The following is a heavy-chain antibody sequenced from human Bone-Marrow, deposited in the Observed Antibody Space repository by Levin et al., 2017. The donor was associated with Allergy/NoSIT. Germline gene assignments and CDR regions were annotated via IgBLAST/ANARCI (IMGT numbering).Heavy chain of an antibody. CDR2: ISYDGSNK. CDR1: GFTFSSYG. CDR3: AKDLGYCSGGNCRLIDAFDI. V-gene: IGHV3-30*18. J-gene: IGHJ3*02. D-gene: IGHD2-15*01. Sequence: GGSRRLSCAASGFTFSSYGMHWVRQAPGKGLGWVAVISYDGSNKYYADSVQGRFTISRDNSKNTLYLQMNSLRAEDTAVYYCAKDLGYCSGGNCRLIDAFDIWGQGTLVTVSS.